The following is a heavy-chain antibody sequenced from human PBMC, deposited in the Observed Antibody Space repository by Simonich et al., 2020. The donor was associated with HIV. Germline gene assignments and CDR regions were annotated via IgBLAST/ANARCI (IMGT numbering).Heavy chain of an antibody. CDR1: GYSFTDYY. CDR3: AREVENWGTYYFDY. J-gene: IGHJ4*02. Sequence: EVQLVQSGAEVKKPGATVKISCKFSGYSFTDYYIHWVKQAPGKGLEWMGLVDPEDGETKYAEKFQGRVTITTDTSPSTVDMELRSLRSDDTAVYFCAREVENWGTYYFDYWGQGTLLTVSS. V-gene: IGHV1-69-2*01. CDR2: VDPEDGET. D-gene: IGHD7-27*01.